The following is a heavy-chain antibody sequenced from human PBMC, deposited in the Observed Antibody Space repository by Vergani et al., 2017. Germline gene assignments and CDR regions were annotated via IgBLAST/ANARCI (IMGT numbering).Heavy chain of an antibody. D-gene: IGHD5-18*01. Sequence: QVQLQESGPGLVKPSQTLSLTCTVSGASINNDFYYWHWIRQPAGKGLEWIGRIYVSGITDYNSSLQSRVSMSVDTSKNQFSLTLTSVTAADTAVYYCARDRGYSYGLDYWGQGTLVTVSS. V-gene: IGHV4-61*02. CDR3: ARDRGYSYGLDY. J-gene: IGHJ4*02. CDR2: IYVSGIT. CDR1: GASINNDFYY.